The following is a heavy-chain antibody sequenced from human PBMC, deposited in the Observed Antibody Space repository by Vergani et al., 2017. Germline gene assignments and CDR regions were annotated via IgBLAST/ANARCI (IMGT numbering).Heavy chain of an antibody. CDR3: ARDRVTVVRNQYYGMDV. D-gene: IGHD3-10*01. J-gene: IGHJ6*02. CDR1: GGSLDGVSSY. V-gene: IGHV4-61*02. CDR2: IYKSGRT. Sequence: QMQLQESGPGLLKPSQTLSLTCSVSGGSLDGVSSYWTWIRQPAGKGLEWIGRIYKSGRTNYNPSLQSRVTISLDTSKNQFSLNLTSLTAADTGVYFCARDRVTVVRNQYYGMDVWGQGTTFIFSS.